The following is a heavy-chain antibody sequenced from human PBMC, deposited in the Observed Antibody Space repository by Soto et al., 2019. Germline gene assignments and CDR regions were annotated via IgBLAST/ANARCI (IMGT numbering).Heavy chain of an antibody. CDR2: ISGSGGST. CDR3: AKFASDEGYCSGGSCYSRVWAYYYYYMDV. V-gene: IGHV3-23*01. CDR1: GFTFSTYA. Sequence: PGGSLRLSCAPSGFTFSTYAMTWVRQATGKGLEWVSGISGSGGSTRYADSVKGRFSISRDNSKNTLYLQMNSLRAEDTAVYYCAKFASDEGYCSGGSCYSRVWAYYYYYMDVWGKGTTVTVSS. D-gene: IGHD2-15*01. J-gene: IGHJ6*03.